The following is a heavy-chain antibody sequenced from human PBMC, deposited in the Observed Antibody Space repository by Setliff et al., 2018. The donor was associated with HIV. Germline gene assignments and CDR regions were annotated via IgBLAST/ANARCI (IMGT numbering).Heavy chain of an antibody. CDR1: GGSINSRY. J-gene: IGHJ5*01. CDR3: ARGGYSSKWYSWFDP. V-gene: IGHV4-59*11. CDR2: IYFTGIT. Sequence: SETLSLTCTVSGGSINSRYWSWILQPPGKGLEYIGYIYFTGITNYNPSLQSRVTISIDTTKKQLFLRVRSVTAADTAVYYCARGGYSSKWYSWFDPWGQGTLVTVSS. D-gene: IGHD2-2*01.